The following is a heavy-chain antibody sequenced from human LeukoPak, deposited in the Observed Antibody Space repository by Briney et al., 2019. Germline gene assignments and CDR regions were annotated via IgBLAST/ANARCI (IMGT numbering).Heavy chain of an antibody. CDR1: GYTFTCYY. V-gene: IGHV1-2*02. CDR3: ARVGGRAYYYYYMDV. Sequence: ASVKVSCKASGYTFTCYYMHWVRQAPGQGLEWMGWINPNSGGTNYAQKFQGRVTMTRDTSISTAYMELSRLRSDDTAVYYCARVGGRAYYYYYMDVWGKGTTVTVSS. J-gene: IGHJ6*03. D-gene: IGHD3-3*01. CDR2: INPNSGGT.